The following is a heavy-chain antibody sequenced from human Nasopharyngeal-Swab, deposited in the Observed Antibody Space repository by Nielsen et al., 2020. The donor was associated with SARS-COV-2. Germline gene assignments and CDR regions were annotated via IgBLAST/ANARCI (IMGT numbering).Heavy chain of an antibody. CDR3: AHRGIAAAGTEGAFDY. J-gene: IGHJ4*02. CDR1: RGTFSSYA. Sequence: SVKVSCKASRGTFSSYAISWVRQAPGQGLEWMGRIIPILGIANYAQKFQGRVTITADKSTSTAYMELSSLRSEDTAVYYCAHRGIAAAGTEGAFDYWGQGTLVTVSS. V-gene: IGHV1-69*04. CDR2: IIPILGIA. D-gene: IGHD6-13*01.